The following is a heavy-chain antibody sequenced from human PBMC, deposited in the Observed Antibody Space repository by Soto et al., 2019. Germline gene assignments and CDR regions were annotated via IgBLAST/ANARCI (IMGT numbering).Heavy chain of an antibody. J-gene: IGHJ6*02. Sequence: EEQLLESGGGLVQPGGSLRLSCAASGFTFSSYAMSWVRQAPGKGLEWVSSISTSGGSTYYADSVKGRFTISRDNSNNTLYLQMNSLRAEDTAVYYCSLSDRYYGMDVWGLGTTVTVSS. CDR2: ISTSGGST. CDR3: SLSDRYYGMDV. V-gene: IGHV3-23*01. CDR1: GFTFSSYA.